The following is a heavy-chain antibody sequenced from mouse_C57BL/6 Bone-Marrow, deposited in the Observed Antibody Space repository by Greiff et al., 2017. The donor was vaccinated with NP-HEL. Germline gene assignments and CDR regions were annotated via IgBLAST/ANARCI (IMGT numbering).Heavy chain of an antibody. CDR3: ARREYYGSRGY. CDR2: INPNNGGT. J-gene: IGHJ2*01. Sequence: VQLQQSGPELVKPGASVKISCKASGYTFTDYYMNWVKQSHGKSLEWIGDINPNNGGTSYNQKFKGKATLTVDKSSSTAYMELRSLTSEDSAVYYCARREYYGSRGYWGQGTTLTVSS. D-gene: IGHD1-1*01. V-gene: IGHV1-26*01. CDR1: GYTFTDYY.